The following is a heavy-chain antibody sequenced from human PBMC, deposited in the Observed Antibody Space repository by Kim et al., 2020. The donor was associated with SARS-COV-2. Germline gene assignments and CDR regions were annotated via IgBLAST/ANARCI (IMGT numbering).Heavy chain of an antibody. CDR3: AGFDYYGSGRVDY. Sequence: YAQKFQGRVPITADKSTSTAYMELSSLRSEDTAVYYCAGFDYYGSGRVDYWGQGTLVTVSS. J-gene: IGHJ4*02. D-gene: IGHD3-10*01. V-gene: IGHV1-69*02.